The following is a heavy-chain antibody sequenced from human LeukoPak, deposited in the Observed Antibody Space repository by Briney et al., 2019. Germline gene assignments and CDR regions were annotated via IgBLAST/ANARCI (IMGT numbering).Heavy chain of an antibody. V-gene: IGHV4-4*07. D-gene: IGHD3-10*01. J-gene: IGHJ6*03. CDR2: IYTSGTT. Sequence: SETLSLTCSVSGGSISSFYCNWMRQPAGKGLEWIGRIYTSGTTTYNPSLKSRVTMSVDTSKNQFSLKLSSVTAADTAVYYCARSDYYGSGSYYYYYMDVWGKGTTVTISS. CDR3: ARSDYYGSGSYYYYYMDV. CDR1: GGSISSFY.